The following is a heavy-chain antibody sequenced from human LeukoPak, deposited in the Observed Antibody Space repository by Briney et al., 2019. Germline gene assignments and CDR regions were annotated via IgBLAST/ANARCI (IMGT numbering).Heavy chain of an antibody. V-gene: IGHV4-39*01. J-gene: IGHJ5*02. Sequence: SETLSLTCTVSGGSISSSSYYWGWIRQPPGKGLEWIGGIYYSGSTYYNPSLKSRVTISVDTSKNQFSLKLSSVTAADTAVYYCARHNGDLTHLWFGELLWVWFDPWGQGTLVTVSS. CDR2: IYYSGST. CDR3: ARHNGDLTHLWFGELLWVWFDP. CDR1: GGSISSSSYY. D-gene: IGHD3-10*01.